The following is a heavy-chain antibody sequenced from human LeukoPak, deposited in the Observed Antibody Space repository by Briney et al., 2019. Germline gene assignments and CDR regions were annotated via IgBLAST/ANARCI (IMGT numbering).Heavy chain of an antibody. V-gene: IGHV3-48*04. D-gene: IGHD2-15*01. Sequence: GGSLRLSCAASGFTFSSYSMSWVRQAPGKGLEWVSYISSSSSTIYYADSVKGRFTISRDNAKNSLYLQMNSLRAEDTAVYYCARDVPNLVVVVAATAFDYWGQGTLVTVSS. CDR2: ISSSSSTI. J-gene: IGHJ4*02. CDR1: GFTFSSYS. CDR3: ARDVPNLVVVVAATAFDY.